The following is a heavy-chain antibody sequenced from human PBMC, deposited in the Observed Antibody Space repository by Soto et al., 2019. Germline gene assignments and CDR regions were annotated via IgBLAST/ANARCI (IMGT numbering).Heavy chain of an antibody. J-gene: IGHJ4*02. CDR1: GGSITGYY. CDR3: ERFSGWYTAFKY. Sequence: SETLSLTCTVSGGSITGYYWSWIRQPPGKGLEWIAYIYYSGSTNYNPSLKSRVTISVDTSKTEFSSKLHSVTTSDTSLYYCERFSGWYTAFKYRGQGTRITVSS. V-gene: IGHV4-59*01. D-gene: IGHD6-19*01. CDR2: IYYSGST.